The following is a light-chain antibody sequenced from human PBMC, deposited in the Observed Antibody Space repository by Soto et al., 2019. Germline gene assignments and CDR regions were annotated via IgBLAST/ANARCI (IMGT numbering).Light chain of an antibody. CDR1: QSVSSSY. J-gene: IGKJ1*01. V-gene: IGKV3-15*01. CDR2: GAS. CDR3: QQYKNWTKT. Sequence: DIVLTQSPGTLSLSPGERATLSCRSSQSVSSSYLAWYQQKPGQAPRLLIYGASTRATGIPARFSGSGSGTEFTLTISSLQSEDVTVYYCQQYKNWTKTLGQGTKVDIK.